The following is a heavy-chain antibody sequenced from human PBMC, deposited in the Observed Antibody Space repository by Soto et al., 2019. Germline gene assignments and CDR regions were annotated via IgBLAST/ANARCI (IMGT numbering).Heavy chain of an antibody. D-gene: IGHD2-2*02. J-gene: IGHJ4*02. V-gene: IGHV1-18*04. CDR3: ARDNCSSNSCYTAVDY. CDR2: ISASNGNT. Sequence: ASVKVSCKASGYTFTSYGISWGRQAPGQGLEWMGWISASNGNTNYAQKLQGRVTMNTDTSTSTAYMELRSLRSDDTAAYYCARDNCSSNSCYTAVDYWGPGTLVTVSS. CDR1: GYTFTSYG.